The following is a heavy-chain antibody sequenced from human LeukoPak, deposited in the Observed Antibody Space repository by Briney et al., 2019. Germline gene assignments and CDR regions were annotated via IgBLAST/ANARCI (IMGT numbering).Heavy chain of an antibody. CDR3: ARDRGSYFDY. J-gene: IGHJ4*02. Sequence: PGRSLRLSCAASGFTFSSYAMHWVRQAPGKGLEWVAVISHDGSNKYYADSVKGRFTISRDNSKNTLYLQMNSLRAEDTAVYYCARDRGSYFDYWGQGTLVTVSS. CDR2: ISHDGSNK. CDR1: GFTFSSYA. D-gene: IGHD1-26*01. V-gene: IGHV3-30-3*01.